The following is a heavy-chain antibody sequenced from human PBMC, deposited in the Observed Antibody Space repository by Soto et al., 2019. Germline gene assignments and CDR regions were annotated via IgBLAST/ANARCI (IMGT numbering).Heavy chain of an antibody. D-gene: IGHD6-19*01. CDR1: GFTFSSYG. J-gene: IGHJ6*03. Sequence: PGGSLRLSCAASGFTFSSYGMHWVRQAPGKGLEWVAVISYDGSNKYYADSVKGRFTISRDNSKNTLYLQMNSLRAEDTAVYYCAKDVDSSGWYYYYSYMDVWGKGTTVTVSS. CDR3: AKDVDSSGWYYYYSYMDV. CDR2: ISYDGSNK. V-gene: IGHV3-30*18.